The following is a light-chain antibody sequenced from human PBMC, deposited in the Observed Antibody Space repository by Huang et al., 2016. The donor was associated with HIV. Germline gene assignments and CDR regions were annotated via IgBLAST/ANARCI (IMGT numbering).Light chain of an antibody. V-gene: IGKV3-15*01. J-gene: IGKJ1*01. Sequence: EIVMTQSPATLSVSPGERATLSCRASQSVSNNLAWDQQKPDQAPRLLIYAASTRATGIPARFSGSGSGTEFILTISSLESEDFAVYHCQQYDNWPRTFGQGTKVEVK. CDR3: QQYDNWPRT. CDR2: AAS. CDR1: QSVSNN.